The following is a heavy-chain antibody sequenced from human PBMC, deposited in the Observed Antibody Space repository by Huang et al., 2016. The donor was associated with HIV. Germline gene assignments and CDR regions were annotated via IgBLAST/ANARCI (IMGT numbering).Heavy chain of an antibody. CDR2: ISGSGGST. V-gene: IGHV3-23*01. CDR1: GFTFSSYA. J-gene: IGHJ5*02. Sequence: EVQLLESGGGLVQPGGSLRLSCAASGFTFSSYAMSWVRQAPGKGLEWVSAISGSGGSTDYADSVKGRFTISRDNSKNTLYLQMNSLRAEDTAVYYCAKSGYCSGGSCYLEGFDPWGQGTLVTVSS. CDR3: AKSGYCSGGSCYLEGFDP. D-gene: IGHD2-15*01.